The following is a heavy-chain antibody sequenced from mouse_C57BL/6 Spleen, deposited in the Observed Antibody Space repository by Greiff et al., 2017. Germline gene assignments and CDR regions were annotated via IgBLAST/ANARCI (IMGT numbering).Heavy chain of an antibody. V-gene: IGHV1-82*01. J-gene: IGHJ3*01. CDR2: IYPGDGDT. Sequence: QVQLQQSGPELVKPGASVKISCKASGYAFSSSWMNWVKQRPGQGLEWIGRIYPGDGDTNYNGKFKGKATLTADKSSSTAYMQISSLTSEDSAVYCCARGGVRGGWFAYWGQGTLVTVSA. CDR3: ARGGVRGGWFAY. D-gene: IGHD5-1*01. CDR1: GYAFSSSW.